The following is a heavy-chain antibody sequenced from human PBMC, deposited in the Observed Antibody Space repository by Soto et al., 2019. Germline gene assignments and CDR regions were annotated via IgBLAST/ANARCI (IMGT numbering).Heavy chain of an antibody. Sequence: SETLSLTCTVSGGSISSYYWSWIRQPPGKGLEWIGYIYYSGSTNYNPSLKSRVNISVDTSKNQFALKLSSVTAADTAVYYCGREGGGFFDYWGQGTLVTVSS. V-gene: IGHV4-59*01. CDR3: GREGGGFFDY. J-gene: IGHJ4*02. CDR1: GGSISSYY. CDR2: IYYSGST. D-gene: IGHD3-16*01.